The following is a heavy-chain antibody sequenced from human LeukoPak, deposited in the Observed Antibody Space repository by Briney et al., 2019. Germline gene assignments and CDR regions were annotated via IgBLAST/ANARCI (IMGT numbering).Heavy chain of an antibody. CDR1: GVSISAYY. V-gene: IGHV4-59*01. J-gene: IGHJ3*02. Sequence: PSETLSLSCTVSGVSISAYYWDWIRQPPGKGLEWIGYIDDSGNTTYNPPLKSGLTISADTSKNQFSHKLSSVTAADTAVFYCAGDTRGFIGDAFDIWGRGT. D-gene: IGHD3-16*02. CDR2: IDDSGNT. CDR3: AGDTRGFIGDAFDI.